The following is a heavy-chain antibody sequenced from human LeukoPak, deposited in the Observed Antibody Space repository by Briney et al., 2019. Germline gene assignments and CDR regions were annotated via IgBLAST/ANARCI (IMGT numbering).Heavy chain of an antibody. Sequence: GGTLRLSCASSGFSFSIYSMNWVRQAPGKGLEWVSSISSSSSYIYYADSVKRRFTISRDNAKNSLYLQMDSLRAADTAVYYCARAYYGSGTSPFDSWGQGTLVTVSS. D-gene: IGHD3-10*01. CDR2: ISSSSSYI. V-gene: IGHV3-21*01. CDR1: GFSFSIYS. J-gene: IGHJ4*02. CDR3: ARAYYGSGTSPFDS.